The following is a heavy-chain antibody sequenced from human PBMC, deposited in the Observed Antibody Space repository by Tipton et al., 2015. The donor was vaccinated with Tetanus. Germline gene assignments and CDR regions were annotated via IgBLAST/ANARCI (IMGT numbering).Heavy chain of an antibody. Sequence: SLRLSCAASGFTFSSYAMSWVRQAPGKGLEWVSGISGSGGSTYYADSVKGRFTNSRDNSKNTLYLQMNSLRAEDTAVYYCAKGGTIMIWNYYFDSWGQGTLVTVSS. CDR2: ISGSGGST. CDR1: GFTFSSYA. J-gene: IGHJ4*02. D-gene: IGHD3-16*01. V-gene: IGHV3-23*01. CDR3: AKGGTIMIWNYYFDS.